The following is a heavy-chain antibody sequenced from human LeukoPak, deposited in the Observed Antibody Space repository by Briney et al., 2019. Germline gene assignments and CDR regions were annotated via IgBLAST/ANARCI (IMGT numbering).Heavy chain of an antibody. V-gene: IGHV4-61*02. Sequence: PSQTLSLTCTVSGDSITNGIFHWRWIRQPAGKELEWIGRIHTGGNTAYNPSLNSRVTISLDTSNNQLSLKLTSVAAADTAVYYCARRSYSDYWGQGTLVTVSS. CDR1: GDSITNGIFH. J-gene: IGHJ4*02. CDR3: ARRSYSDY. CDR2: IHTGGNT.